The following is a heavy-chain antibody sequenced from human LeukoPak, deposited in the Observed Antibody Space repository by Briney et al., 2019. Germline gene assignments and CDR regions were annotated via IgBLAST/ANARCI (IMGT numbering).Heavy chain of an antibody. CDR2: ISYDGSNK. Sequence: PGGSLRLSCAASGFTFSSYAMHWVRQAPGKGLEWVAVISYDGSNKYYADSVKGRFTISRDNSKNTLYLQMNSLRAEDTAVYYCARGEDYYDSSGYYGYWGQGTLVTVSS. V-gene: IGHV3-30-3*01. D-gene: IGHD3-22*01. CDR3: ARGEDYYDSSGYYGY. CDR1: GFTFSSYA. J-gene: IGHJ4*02.